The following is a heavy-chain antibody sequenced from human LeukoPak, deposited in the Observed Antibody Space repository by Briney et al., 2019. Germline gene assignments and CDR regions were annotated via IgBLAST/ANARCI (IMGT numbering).Heavy chain of an antibody. Sequence: GGSLRLSCAASGFTFSSYSMNWVRQAPGKGLEWVSSISSSSSYIYYADSVKGRFTISRDNAKNSLYLQMNSLRAEDTAVYYCARVVVNSYGRESLDYWGQGTLVTVSS. J-gene: IGHJ4*02. D-gene: IGHD5-18*01. CDR1: GFTFSSYS. CDR2: ISSSSSYI. V-gene: IGHV3-21*01. CDR3: ARVVVNSYGRESLDY.